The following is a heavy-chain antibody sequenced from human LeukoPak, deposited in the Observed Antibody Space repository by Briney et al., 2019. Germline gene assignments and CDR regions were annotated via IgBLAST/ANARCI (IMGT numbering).Heavy chain of an antibody. CDR3: ARDRGQSSSWSRPGNVYYGMDD. V-gene: IGHV3-21*01. J-gene: IGHJ6*02. CDR1: GFTLCSYS. D-gene: IGHD6-13*01. CDR2: ISCCRSYI. Sequence: GGPLSLFCGPSGFTLCSYSMNWVPQAPGEGLEGVSSISCCRSYIYYADSVKGRFTIYRDNAKNSLYLQMNSLRAEDTAVYYCARDRGQSSSWSRPGNVYYGMDDWGQGTTVTVSS.